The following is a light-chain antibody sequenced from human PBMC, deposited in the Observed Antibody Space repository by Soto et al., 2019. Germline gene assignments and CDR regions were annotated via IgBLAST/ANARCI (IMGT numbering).Light chain of an antibody. V-gene: IGLV8-61*01. J-gene: IGLJ3*02. CDR1: SGSVSTNYY. Sequence: QAVVTQEQSFSVSPGWTVTLTCGLSSGSVSTNYYPSWYQQTPGQAPRTLIYSTNTRSSGVPDRFSGSILGNKAALPITGAQADDESDYSGLLYMGSGIWVFGGGTKVTVL. CDR3: LLYMGSGIWV. CDR2: STN.